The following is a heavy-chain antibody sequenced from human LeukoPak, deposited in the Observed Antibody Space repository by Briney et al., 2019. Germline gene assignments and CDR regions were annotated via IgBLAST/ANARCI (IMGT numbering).Heavy chain of an antibody. CDR2: ISGSGGST. CDR3: AKGVTGYCSSTSCYSMDV. J-gene: IGHJ6*04. D-gene: IGHD2-2*01. CDR1: GFTFSSYA. V-gene: IGHV3-23*01. Sequence: GESLRLSCAASGFTFSSYAMSWVRQAPGKGLEWVSAISGSGGSTYYADSVKGRFTISRDNSKNTLYLQMNSLRAEDTAVYYCAKGVTGYCSSTSCYSMDVWGKGTTVTVSS.